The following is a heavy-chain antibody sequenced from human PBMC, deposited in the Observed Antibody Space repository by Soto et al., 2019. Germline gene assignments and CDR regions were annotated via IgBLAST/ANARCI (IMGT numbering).Heavy chain of an antibody. D-gene: IGHD3-10*01. V-gene: IGHV1-69*01. CDR3: ARAPLWFGEVSTYCYYYGMDV. CDR2: IIPIFGTA. J-gene: IGHJ6*02. CDR1: GGTFSSYA. Sequence: QVQLVQSGAEVKKPGSSVKVSCKASGGTFSSYAISWVRQAPGQGLEWMGGIIPIFGTANYAQKFQGRVTITADESTSTAYMELISLRSEDTDVYYCARAPLWFGEVSTYCYYYGMDVCGQGTTVTVSS.